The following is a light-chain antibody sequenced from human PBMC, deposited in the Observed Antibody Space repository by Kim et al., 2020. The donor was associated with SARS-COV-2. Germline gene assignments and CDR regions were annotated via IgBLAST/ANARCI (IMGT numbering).Light chain of an antibody. Sequence: DFQMTQSPSSLSASIGDRVTITCRASQGTSKYLAWYQQKPGKVPKPLIYAASALQSGVPSRFSGSGSGTDFTLTISSLQPEDVATYYCQKYNGAPWTFGQGTKVDIK. CDR1: QGTSKY. J-gene: IGKJ1*01. CDR3: QKYNGAPWT. V-gene: IGKV1-27*01. CDR2: AAS.